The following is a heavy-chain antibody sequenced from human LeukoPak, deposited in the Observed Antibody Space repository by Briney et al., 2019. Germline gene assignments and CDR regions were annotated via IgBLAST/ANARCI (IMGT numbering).Heavy chain of an antibody. J-gene: IGHJ3*02. V-gene: IGHV3-23*01. D-gene: IGHD3-10*01. CDR2: ISGSGGST. CDR3: AKARSYYYGSGEAFDI. CDR1: GFTFSSYA. Sequence: SGGSLRLSCAASGFTFSSYAMSWVRQAPGKGLEWVPAISGSGGSTYYADSVKGRFTISRDNSKNTLYLQMNSLRAEDTAVYYCAKARSYYYGSGEAFDIWGQGTMVTVSS.